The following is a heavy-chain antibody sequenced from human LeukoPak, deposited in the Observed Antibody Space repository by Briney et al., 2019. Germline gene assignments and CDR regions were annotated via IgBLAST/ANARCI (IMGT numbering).Heavy chain of an antibody. CDR2: IIPIFGTA. CDR3: ARVPYGDYVGAFDI. V-gene: IGHV1-69*05. D-gene: IGHD4-17*01. Sequence: ASVKVSCMASGGTFSSYAISWVRQAPGQGLEWMGGIIPIFGTANYAQKFQGRVTITTDESTSTAYMELSSLRSEDTAVYYCARVPYGDYVGAFDIWGQGTVVTVSS. CDR1: GGTFSSYA. J-gene: IGHJ3*02.